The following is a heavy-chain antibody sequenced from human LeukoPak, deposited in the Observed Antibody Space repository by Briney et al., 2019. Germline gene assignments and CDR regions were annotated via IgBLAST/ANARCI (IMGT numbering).Heavy chain of an antibody. V-gene: IGHV1-2*02. CDR3: AAPGYSYGYVLDH. CDR2: INPNSGDT. J-gene: IGHJ4*02. Sequence: ASVKVSCKASGYTFTGYYMHWLRQAPGQGLEWVGWINPNSGDTRYAQKFQGRVTMTRDTSITTAYMELSTLRSDDTAVYYCAAPGYSYGYVLDHWGRGTLVTVSS. D-gene: IGHD5-18*01. CDR1: GYTFTGYY.